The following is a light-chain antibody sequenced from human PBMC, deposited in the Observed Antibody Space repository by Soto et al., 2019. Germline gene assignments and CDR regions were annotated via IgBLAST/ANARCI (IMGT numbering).Light chain of an antibody. J-gene: IGLJ1*01. V-gene: IGLV2-23*01. CDR3: CSYAGSSTYV. CDR2: AGS. Sequence: QSALTQPASVSGSPGQSITISCTGTSSDVGSYNLVSGYQQHPGKAPELMIYAGSERPSGVSNRFSGSKSGNTASLTISGLQAEDEADYYCCSYAGSSTYVFGTGTKLTVL. CDR1: SSDVGSYNL.